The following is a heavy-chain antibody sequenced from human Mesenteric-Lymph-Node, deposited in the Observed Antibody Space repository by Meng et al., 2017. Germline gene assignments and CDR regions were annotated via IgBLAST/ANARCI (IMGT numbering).Heavy chain of an antibody. CDR1: GFTFSSYE. Sequence: GGSLRLSCAASGFTFSSYEMNWVRQAPGKGLEWVSYISISGSTIYYADSVKGRFTISRDNAKNSLYLQMNSLRAEDTAVYYCASSLGLFSRDPAIKRSGSYLPNYYYGMDVWGQGTTVTGAS. V-gene: IGHV3-48*03. CDR2: ISISGSTI. D-gene: IGHD3-10*01. CDR3: ASSLGLFSRDPAIKRSGSYLPNYYYGMDV. J-gene: IGHJ6*02.